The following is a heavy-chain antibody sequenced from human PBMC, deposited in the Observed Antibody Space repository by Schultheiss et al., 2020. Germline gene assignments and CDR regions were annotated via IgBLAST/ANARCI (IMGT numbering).Heavy chain of an antibody. CDR2: IYHSGST. CDR1: GGSISNYY. J-gene: IGHJ5*02. V-gene: IGHV4-59*12. Sequence: SETLSLTCTVSGGSISNYYWSWIRQFPGKGLEWIGYIYHSGSTYYNPSLKSLVTISVDRSKNQFSLKLSSVTAADTAVYYCARIYRTGANWFDPWGQETLVTVSS. D-gene: IGHD1-26*01. CDR3: ARIYRTGANWFDP.